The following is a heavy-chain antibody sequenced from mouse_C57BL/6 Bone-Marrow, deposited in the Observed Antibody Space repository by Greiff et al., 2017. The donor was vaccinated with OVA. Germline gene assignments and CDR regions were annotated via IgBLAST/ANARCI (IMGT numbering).Heavy chain of an antibody. J-gene: IGHJ4*01. Sequence: EVHLVESGGDLVKPGGSLKLSCAASGFTFSSYGMSWVRQTPEKRLEWVAYISNGGGSTYYPDTVKGRFTISRDNAKNTLYLQMSRLKSEDTAMYYCARPLYYDGSNLDYYAMDYWGQGTSVTVSS. V-gene: IGHV5-12*01. CDR2: ISNGGGST. CDR1: GFTFSSYG. CDR3: ARPLYYDGSNLDYYAMDY. D-gene: IGHD1-1*01.